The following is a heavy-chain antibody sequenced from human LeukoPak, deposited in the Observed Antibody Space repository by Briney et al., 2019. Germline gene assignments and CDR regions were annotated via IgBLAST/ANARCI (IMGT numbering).Heavy chain of an antibody. J-gene: IGHJ5*02. D-gene: IGHD3-10*01. CDR2: INHSGST. CDR3: ARSSLLWFGELSWYNWLDP. V-gene: IGHV4-34*01. CDR1: GGSFSGYY. Sequence: SETLSLTCAVYGGSFSGYYWSWIRQPPGKGLEWIGEINHSGSTNYNPSLKSRVTISVDTSKNQFSLKLSSVTAAGTAVYYCARSSLLWFGELSWYNWLDPWGQGTLVTVSS.